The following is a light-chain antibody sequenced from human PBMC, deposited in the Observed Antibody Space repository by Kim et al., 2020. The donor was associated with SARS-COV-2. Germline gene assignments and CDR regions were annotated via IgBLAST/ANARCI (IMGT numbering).Light chain of an antibody. CDR3: QQYGSSPLT. V-gene: IGKV3-20*01. CDR1: QSVSSSY. J-gene: IGKJ4*01. CDR2: GAS. Sequence: EIVLTQSPGTLSLSPGERATLSCRASQSVSSSYLAWYQQKPGQAPRLLIYGASTRATCIPDRFSGSGSGTDFTLTISRLEPEDFAVYYCQQYGSSPLTFGGGTQLYIK.